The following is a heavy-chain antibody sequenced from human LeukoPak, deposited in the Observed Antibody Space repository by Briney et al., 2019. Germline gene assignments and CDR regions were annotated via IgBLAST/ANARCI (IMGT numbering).Heavy chain of an antibody. CDR1: GFTSSSFG. V-gene: IGHV3-23*01. J-gene: IGHJ4*02. CDR2: MSGSGGST. CDR3: AKGEDYDCRSNSCSYYFDY. Sequence: GGSLRLSCAASGFTSSSFGMHWVRQAPGQGLEWVSAMSGSGGSTYYADSVKGRFTISRDNSKNTLYLQMNSLRAEDTAVYYCAKGEDYDCRSNSCSYYFDYWGQGTLVTVSS. D-gene: IGHD2-2*01.